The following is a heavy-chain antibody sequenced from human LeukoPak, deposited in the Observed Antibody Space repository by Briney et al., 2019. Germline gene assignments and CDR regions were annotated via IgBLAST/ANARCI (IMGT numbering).Heavy chain of an antibody. CDR1: GYTFTGYY. Sequence: ASVKVSCKASGYTFTGYYMHWVRQAPGQGLEWMGWINPNSGGTNYAQKFQGRVTMTRDTSISTAYMELSRLRSDDTAVYYCARDWYYYDSSGDPGWFDPWGQGTLVTVSS. V-gene: IGHV1-2*02. CDR3: ARDWYYYDSSGDPGWFDP. J-gene: IGHJ5*02. D-gene: IGHD3-22*01. CDR2: INPNSGGT.